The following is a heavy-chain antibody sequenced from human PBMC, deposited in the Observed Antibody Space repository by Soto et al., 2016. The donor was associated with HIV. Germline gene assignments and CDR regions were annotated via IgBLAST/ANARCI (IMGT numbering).Heavy chain of an antibody. V-gene: IGHV1-69*10. J-gene: IGHJ5*02. D-gene: IGHD2-15*01. CDR3: ARRGAGGTENWFDP. CDR1: GVSFSKIV. CDR2: IIPILDMT. Sequence: QVQLVQSGAEVKKSGSSLKVSCKASGVSFSKIVISWVRQAPGQGLEWMGEIIPILDMTNYAQKFQGRVTITADTSTTTVYMELSGLRSDDTAVYYCARRGAGGTENWFDPWGQGTLITVSS.